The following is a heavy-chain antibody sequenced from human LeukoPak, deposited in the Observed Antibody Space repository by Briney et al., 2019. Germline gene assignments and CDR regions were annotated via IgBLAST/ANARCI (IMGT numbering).Heavy chain of an antibody. D-gene: IGHD2-2*01. CDR2: ISSSSSYI. V-gene: IGHV3-21*01. Sequence: GGSLRLSCAASGFTFSSYSMNWVRQAPGKGLEWVSSISSSSSYIYYADSVKGRFTISRDNAKNSLYLQMNSLRAENTTVYYCARASRTPGTVMDVWGQGTTVTVSS. CDR3: ARASRTPGTVMDV. J-gene: IGHJ6*02. CDR1: GFTFSSYS.